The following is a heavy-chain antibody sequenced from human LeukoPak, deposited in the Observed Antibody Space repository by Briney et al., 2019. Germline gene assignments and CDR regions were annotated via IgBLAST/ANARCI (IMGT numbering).Heavy chain of an antibody. CDR3: AKDSRYSSSWYYYYYGMDV. J-gene: IGHJ6*02. CDR1: GFTYDDYA. V-gene: IGHV3-43*02. D-gene: IGHD6-13*01. Sequence: GGSLRLSCAASGFTYDDYAMHWVRQAPGKGLEWASLISGDGGSTYYADSVKGRFTISRDNSKNSLYLQMNSLRIEDTALYYCAKDSRYSSSWYYYYYGMDVWGQGTTVTVSS. CDR2: ISGDGGST.